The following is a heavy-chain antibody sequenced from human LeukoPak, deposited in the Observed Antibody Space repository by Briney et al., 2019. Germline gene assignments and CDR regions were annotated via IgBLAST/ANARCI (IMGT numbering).Heavy chain of an antibody. CDR1: GGSFSGYY. V-gene: IGHV4-34*01. CDR3: ARKYSGYDPHDY. D-gene: IGHD5-12*01. J-gene: IGHJ4*02. CDR2: INHSGST. Sequence: PSETLSLTCAAYGGSFSGYYWSWIRQPPGKGLEWIGEINHSGSTNYNPSLKSRVTISVDTSKNQFSLKLSSVTAADTAVYYCARKYSGYDPHDYWGQGTLVTVSS.